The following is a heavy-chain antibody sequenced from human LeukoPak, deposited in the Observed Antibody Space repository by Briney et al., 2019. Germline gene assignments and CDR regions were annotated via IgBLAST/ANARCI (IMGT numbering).Heavy chain of an antibody. V-gene: IGHV3-30*04. D-gene: IGHD1-26*01. J-gene: IGHJ4*02. CDR3: ARDGIVGAPGRLDY. CDR2: ISYDGSNK. CDR1: GFTFSSYA. Sequence: GGSLRLSCAASGFTFSSYAMHWVRQAPGKGLEWVAVISYDGSNKYYADSVKGRFTISRDNSKNTLYLQMNSPRAEGTAVYYCARDGIVGAPGRLDYWGQGTLVTVSS.